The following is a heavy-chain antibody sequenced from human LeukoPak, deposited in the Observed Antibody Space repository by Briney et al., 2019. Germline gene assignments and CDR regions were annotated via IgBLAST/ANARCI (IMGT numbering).Heavy chain of an antibody. CDR1: GYTFTYYY. D-gene: IGHD5-12*01. Sequence: ASVKVSCKASGYTFTYYYIHWMRQAPGQGLEWMGWINPDSGDTSYAQKFQGRVTMTTDTSTSTAYMELRSLRSDDTAVYYCARSAPIRKGGYEPGDYWGQGTLVTVSS. J-gene: IGHJ4*02. CDR2: INPDSGDT. CDR3: ARSAPIRKGGYEPGDY. V-gene: IGHV1-2*02.